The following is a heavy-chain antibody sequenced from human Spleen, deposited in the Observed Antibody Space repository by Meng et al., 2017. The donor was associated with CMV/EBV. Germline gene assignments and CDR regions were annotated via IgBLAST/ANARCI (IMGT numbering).Heavy chain of an antibody. J-gene: IGHJ1*01. V-gene: IGHV3-30-3*01. CDR3: ARDRFIFWSGYHSEYLQY. CDR2: ISYDGTTK. D-gene: IGHD3-3*01. CDR1: GFTFSSYA. Sequence: GESLKISCAASGFTFSSYAMHWVRQAPGKGLEWVSVISYDGTTKYYADSVKGRFTISRDNSKNTVYLQMNSLTLEDTAVYYCARDRFIFWSGYHSEYLQYWGQGTLVTVSS.